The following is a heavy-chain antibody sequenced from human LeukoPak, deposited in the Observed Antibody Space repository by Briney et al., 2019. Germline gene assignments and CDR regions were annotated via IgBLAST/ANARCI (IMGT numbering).Heavy chain of an antibody. CDR1: GFTFSSYS. Sequence: PGGSLRLSCAASGFTFSSYSMNWVRQAPGKGLEWVSCISSSSSYINYADSVKGRFTISRDNAKNSLYLQMNSLRAEDTAVYYCVRDHTNNWNYNAFDIWGQGTKVAVSS. CDR2: ISSSSSYI. J-gene: IGHJ3*02. CDR3: VRDHTNNWNYNAFDI. V-gene: IGHV3-21*01. D-gene: IGHD1-7*01.